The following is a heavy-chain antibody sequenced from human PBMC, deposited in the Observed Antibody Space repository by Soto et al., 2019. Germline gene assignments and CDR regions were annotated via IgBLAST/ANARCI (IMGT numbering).Heavy chain of an antibody. CDR1: GYTFTSYG. D-gene: IGHD2-15*01. V-gene: IGHV1-18*01. J-gene: IGHJ5*02. Sequence: GASVKVSCKASGYTFTSYGISWVRQAPGQGLEWMGWISAYNGNTNYAQKLQGRVTMTTDTSTSTAYMGLRSLRSDDTAVYYCARDWDCSGGSCYSVNWFDPWGQGTLVTVSS. CDR2: ISAYNGNT. CDR3: ARDWDCSGGSCYSVNWFDP.